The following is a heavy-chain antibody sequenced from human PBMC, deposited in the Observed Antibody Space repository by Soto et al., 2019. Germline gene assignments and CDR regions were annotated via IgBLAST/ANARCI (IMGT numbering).Heavy chain of an antibody. V-gene: IGHV1-18*01. CDR3: ARAVPNYDSSGYVAFDI. Sequence: ASVKVSCKASGYTFTSYGISWVRQAPGQGLEWMGWISAYNGNTNYAQKLQGRVTMTTDTSTSTAYMELRSLRSDDTAVYYCARAVPNYDSSGYVAFDIWGKGTMVTVSS. CDR2: ISAYNGNT. D-gene: IGHD3-22*01. J-gene: IGHJ3*02. CDR1: GYTFTSYG.